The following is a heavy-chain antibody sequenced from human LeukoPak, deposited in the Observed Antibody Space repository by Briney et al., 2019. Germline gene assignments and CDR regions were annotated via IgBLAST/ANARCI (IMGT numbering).Heavy chain of an antibody. CDR1: GYTFTGYY. V-gene: IGHV1-2*06. CDR3: ARDRPSYCSGGSCYYMDV. D-gene: IGHD2-15*01. Sequence: ASVKVSCKASGYTFTGYYMHWVRQAPGQGLEWVGRINPSSGGTNYAQKFQGRVTMTRDTSISTAYMELSRLRSDDTAVYYCARDRPSYCSGGSCYYMDVWGKGTTVTVSS. J-gene: IGHJ6*03. CDR2: INPSSGGT.